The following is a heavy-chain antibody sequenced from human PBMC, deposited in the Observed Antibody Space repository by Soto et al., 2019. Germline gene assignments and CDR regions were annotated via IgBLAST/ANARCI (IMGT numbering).Heavy chain of an antibody. CDR2: IYYRGTT. D-gene: IGHD2-2*01. Sequence: LQLQESGPGLVKPSETLSLTCTVSGGSISSSSYYWAWIRQPPGKGLEWIGSIYYRGTTYYNPSLKSRLSTSVDTAKNQVSLRLSSVTAADTAVYYCADSSYAFWGQGTLVTVSS. J-gene: IGHJ4*02. CDR1: GGSISSSSYY. V-gene: IGHV4-39*01. CDR3: ADSSYAF.